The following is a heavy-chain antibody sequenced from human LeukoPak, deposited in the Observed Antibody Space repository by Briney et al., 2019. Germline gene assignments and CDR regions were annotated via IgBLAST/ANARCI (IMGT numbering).Heavy chain of an antibody. CDR2: IYHSGNT. Sequence: PTETLSLTCSVSGSSISSNHYWGWIRQSPGKGLEWIGSIYHSGNTHYNPSLKSRVTISVDTSKNQFSLKLSSVTAGDTAVYYCARAVGPDRPFDYWGQGTLVTVSS. CDR3: ARAVGPDRPFDY. CDR1: GSSISSNHY. V-gene: IGHV4-38-2*02. J-gene: IGHJ4*02. D-gene: IGHD1-14*01.